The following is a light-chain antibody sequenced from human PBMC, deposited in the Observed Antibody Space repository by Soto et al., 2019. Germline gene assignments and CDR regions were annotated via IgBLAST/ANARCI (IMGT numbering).Light chain of an antibody. V-gene: IGKV1-39*01. J-gene: IGKJ1*01. CDR2: GAS. CDR3: AQIYTAQWT. CDR1: ENIKNY. Sequence: DIHVTQSPSSLPASLGDRVTITCQASENIKNYLIWYQQKPGKAPKLLIYGASTLKTGVPSRFSGSGSGTDFTFTIGGLQPDDFATYYCAQIYTAQWTFGQGTRVDLK.